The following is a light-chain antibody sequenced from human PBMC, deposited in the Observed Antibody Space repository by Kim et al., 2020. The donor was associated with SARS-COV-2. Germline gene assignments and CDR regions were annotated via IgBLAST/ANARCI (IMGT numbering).Light chain of an antibody. V-gene: IGLV2-14*03. CDR1: SSDVGGYNY. CDR3: SSYTTGISWV. Sequence: GQSLTSSCTGTSSDVGGYNYVSWYQQHPGKAPKLMIYDVSKRPSGVSNRFSGAKSGNTASMTISGLQAEDEADYYCSSYTTGISWVFGGGTKLAVL. J-gene: IGLJ3*02. CDR2: DVS.